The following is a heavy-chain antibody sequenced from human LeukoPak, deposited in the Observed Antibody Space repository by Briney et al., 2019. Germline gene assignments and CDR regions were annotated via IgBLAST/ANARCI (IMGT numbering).Heavy chain of an antibody. CDR2: INWNGGRT. Sequence: GGSLRLSCAASGLTFNDYGMSWVRQAPGKGVECVSGINWNGGRTGYADSMKGRFIISRDNAKNSLYLQVNSLRAGDTALYYCARNFGGCDCSGPYYWGQGTLVTVSS. V-gene: IGHV3-20*04. J-gene: IGHJ4*02. D-gene: IGHD2-15*01. CDR1: GLTFNDYG. CDR3: ARNFGGCDCSGPYY.